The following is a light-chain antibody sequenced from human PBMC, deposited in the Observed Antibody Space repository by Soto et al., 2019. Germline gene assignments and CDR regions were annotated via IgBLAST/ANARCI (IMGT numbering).Light chain of an antibody. V-gene: IGKV3-20*01. CDR1: QSISSNY. Sequence: VLTQSPGTLSLSPGERATISCRASQSISSNYLAWYQHKPGQAPRLLIYGASSRATGIPHWFSGSGSGTDFTLTISRLEPEDCGVFYCQQYGNSPPYTFGQGTRLEIK. CDR3: QQYGNSPPYT. CDR2: GAS. J-gene: IGKJ2*01.